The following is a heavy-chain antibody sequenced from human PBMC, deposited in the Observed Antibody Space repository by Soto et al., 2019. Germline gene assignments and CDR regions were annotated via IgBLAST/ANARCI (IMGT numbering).Heavy chain of an antibody. V-gene: IGHV1-18*04. Sequence: ASVKVSCKASGYTFTSYGISWVRQAPGQGLEWMGWISAYNGNTNYAQKLQGRVTMTTDTSTSTAYMELRSLRSDDTAVYYCARDPWGSSSPSLRFDPWGQGTLVTVSS. CDR1: GYTFTSYG. J-gene: IGHJ5*02. CDR2: ISAYNGNT. CDR3: ARDPWGSSSPSLRFDP. D-gene: IGHD6-6*01.